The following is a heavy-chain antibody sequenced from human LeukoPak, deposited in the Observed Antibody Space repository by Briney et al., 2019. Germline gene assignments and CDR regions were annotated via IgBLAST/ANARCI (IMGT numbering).Heavy chain of an antibody. D-gene: IGHD4-11*01. Sequence: PGGSLRLSCAASGFTFSSYEMNWVRQAPGKGLEWVSYISSSGSTIYYADSVKGRFTISRDNAKNSLYLQMNSLRAEDTAVYYCERRSYSNPTFDYWGQGTLVTVSS. V-gene: IGHV3-48*03. J-gene: IGHJ4*02. CDR3: ERRSYSNPTFDY. CDR1: GFTFSSYE. CDR2: ISSSGSTI.